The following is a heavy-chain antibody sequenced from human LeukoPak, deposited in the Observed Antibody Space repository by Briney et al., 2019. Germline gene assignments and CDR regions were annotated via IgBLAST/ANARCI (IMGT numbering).Heavy chain of an antibody. CDR3: AIGSYDSSGYSSYYLGY. CDR1: GFTFSSKY. J-gene: IGHJ4*02. D-gene: IGHD3-22*01. V-gene: IGHV3-53*01. CDR2: IYGGGST. Sequence: GGSLRLSCAASGFTFSSKYMSWVRQAPGKGLEWVSVIYGGGSTYYADSVKGRFTISRDNSQNTLYLQMNSLKAEDTAVYYCAIGSYDSSGYSSYYLGYWGQGTLVTVSS.